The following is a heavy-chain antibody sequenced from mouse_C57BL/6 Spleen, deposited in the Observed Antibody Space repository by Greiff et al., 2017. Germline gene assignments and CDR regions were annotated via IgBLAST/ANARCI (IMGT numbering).Heavy chain of an antibody. Sequence: QVHVKQPGAELVKPGASVKLSCKASGYTFTSYWMQWVKQRPGQGLEWIGEIDPSDSYTNYNQKFKGKATLTVDTSSSTAYMQLSSLTSEDSAVYYCARAGNYYGSSSFFDYWGQGTTLTVSS. V-gene: IGHV1-50*01. D-gene: IGHD1-1*01. J-gene: IGHJ2*01. CDR3: ARAGNYYGSSSFFDY. CDR2: IDPSDSYT. CDR1: GYTFTSYW.